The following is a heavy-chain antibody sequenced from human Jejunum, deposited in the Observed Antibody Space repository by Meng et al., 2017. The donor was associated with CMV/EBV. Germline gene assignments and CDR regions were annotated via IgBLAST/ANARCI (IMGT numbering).Heavy chain of an antibody. D-gene: IGHD3/OR15-3a*01. V-gene: IGHV3-23*01. CDR2: IGASGGST. J-gene: IGHJ4*02. CDR1: RFTFRNYA. CDR3: ARGAPWTDYDY. Sequence: CAAPRFTFRNYALSWVRQTPGKGLEWVSGIGASGGSTSYADSVKGRFTISRDNINNILYLQMHSLRADDTAVYYCARGAPWTDYDYWGQGTLVTVSS.